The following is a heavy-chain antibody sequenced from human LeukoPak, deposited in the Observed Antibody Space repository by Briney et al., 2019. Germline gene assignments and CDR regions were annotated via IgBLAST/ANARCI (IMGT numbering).Heavy chain of an antibody. V-gene: IGHV3-30-3*01. CDR3: AREGVYYDSSGYPEGLYYFDY. J-gene: IGHJ4*02. D-gene: IGHD3-22*01. CDR1: GFTFSSYA. Sequence: GRSLRLSCAASGFTFSSYAMHWVRQAPGKGLEWVAVISYDGSNKYYADSVKGRFTISRDNSKNTLYLQMNSLRAEDTAVYYCAREGVYYDSSGYPEGLYYFDYWGQGTLVTVSS. CDR2: ISYDGSNK.